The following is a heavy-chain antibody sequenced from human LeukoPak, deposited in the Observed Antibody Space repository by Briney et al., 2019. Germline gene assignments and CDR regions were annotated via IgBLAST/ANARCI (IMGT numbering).Heavy chain of an antibody. V-gene: IGHV4-4*02. CDR2: IYHSGST. Sequence: SETLSLTCAVSGGSISSSNWWSWVRQPPGKGLEWIGEIYHSGSTNYNPSLKSRVTISVDESKNQFPLKLSSVTAADTAVYYCARGVLVRGVRRADWFDPWGQGTLVTVSS. CDR1: GGSISSSNW. D-gene: IGHD3-10*01. CDR3: ARGVLVRGVRRADWFDP. J-gene: IGHJ5*02.